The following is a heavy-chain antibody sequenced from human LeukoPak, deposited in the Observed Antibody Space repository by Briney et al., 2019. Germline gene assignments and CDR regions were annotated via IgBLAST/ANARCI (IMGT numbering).Heavy chain of an antibody. V-gene: IGHV3-7*01. Sequence: GGSLRLSCAASGFTFSSYWMSWVRQAPGKGLEWVANIKQDGSEKYYVDSVKGRFTISRDNAKNSLYLQMNSLRAEDTAVYYCTRSSFPYYFDYWGQGTLVTVSS. CDR2: IKQDGSEK. CDR3: TRSSFPYYFDY. CDR1: GFTFSSYW. J-gene: IGHJ4*02. D-gene: IGHD2/OR15-2a*01.